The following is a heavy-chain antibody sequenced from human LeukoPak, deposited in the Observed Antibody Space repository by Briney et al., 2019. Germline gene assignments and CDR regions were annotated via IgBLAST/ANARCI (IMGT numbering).Heavy chain of an antibody. CDR3: ASPYCSSTSCYDDDAFDI. V-gene: IGHV1-69*05. CDR2: IIPIFGTA. J-gene: IGHJ3*02. D-gene: IGHD2-2*01. Sequence: SVKVSCKASGGTFSSYAISWVRQAPGQGLEWRGGIIPIFGTANYAQKFQGRVTITTDESTSTAYMELSSLRSEDTAVYYCASPYCSSTSCYDDDAFDIWGQGTMVTVSS. CDR1: GGTFSSYA.